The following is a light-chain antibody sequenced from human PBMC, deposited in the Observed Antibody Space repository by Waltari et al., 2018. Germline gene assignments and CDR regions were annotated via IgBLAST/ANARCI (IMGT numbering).Light chain of an antibody. CDR1: SGHTSNI. Sequence: QLVLTQSPSASASLGASVRLTCTLDSGHTSNIIAWHQQQPEKGPRYLMKVNRDGSHSKGDEIPDRCSGSGSGAERYLTISNVQSEDEADYYCQTGGHGTWVFGGGTKLTVL. CDR3: QTGGHGTWV. J-gene: IGLJ3*02. V-gene: IGLV4-69*01. CDR2: VNRDGSH.